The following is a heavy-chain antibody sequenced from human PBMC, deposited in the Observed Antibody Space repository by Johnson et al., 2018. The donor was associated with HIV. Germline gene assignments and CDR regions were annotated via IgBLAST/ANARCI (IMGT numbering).Heavy chain of an antibody. Sequence: VQLVESGGGLVKPGGSLRLSCAASGFTFSSYDMHWVRQATGKGLEWVSAIGTAGDTYYPGSVKGRFTISRENAKNSLYLQMKSLRAEDTALYYCARGVVPDPFDIWGQGTMVTVSS. CDR3: ARGVVPDPFDI. D-gene: IGHD2-15*01. J-gene: IGHJ3*02. V-gene: IGHV3-13*01. CDR2: IGTAGDT. CDR1: GFTFSSYD.